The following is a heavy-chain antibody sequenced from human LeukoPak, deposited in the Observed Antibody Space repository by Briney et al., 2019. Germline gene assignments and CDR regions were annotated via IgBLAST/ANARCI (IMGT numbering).Heavy chain of an antibody. CDR1: GYTFTSYG. V-gene: IGHV1-18*01. J-gene: IGHJ4*02. D-gene: IGHD3-22*01. Sequence: ASVKVSCKASGYTFTSYGISWVRQAPGQGLEWMGWISAYNGNTNYAQKLQGRVTMTTDTSTSTAYMELSSLRSEDTAVYYCAAEDRVSSGYPTPFDYWGQGTLVTVSS. CDR3: AAEDRVSSGYPTPFDY. CDR2: ISAYNGNT.